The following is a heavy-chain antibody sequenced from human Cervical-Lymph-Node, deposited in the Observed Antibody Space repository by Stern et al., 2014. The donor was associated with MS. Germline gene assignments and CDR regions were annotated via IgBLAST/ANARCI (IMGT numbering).Heavy chain of an antibody. CDR2: IYYGGTT. J-gene: IGHJ4*02. CDR3: ARQGAYCSSTSCYDFDY. V-gene: IGHV4-39*01. D-gene: IGHD2-2*01. Sequence: QVQLQESGPGLVKPSETLSLTCTVSGGSISSSSYYGAWIRQPPGKGLEWIGRIYYGGTTYYNPSLKSRVTISVDTSKNQFSLKLTSVTAADTAVYYCARQGAYCSSTSCYDFDYWGQGTLVTVSS. CDR1: GGSISSSSYY.